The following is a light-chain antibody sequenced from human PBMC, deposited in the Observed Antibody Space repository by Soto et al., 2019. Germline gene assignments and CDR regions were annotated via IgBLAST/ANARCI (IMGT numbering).Light chain of an antibody. Sequence: DIQMTQSPSSLSASVGDRVTITCRASQSISSYLNWYQQKPGKAPKLLIYAASSLQSGVPSRFSGSGSGTDFTLTISSLQPEDFATYYCHKSYSTPLTFGQGTKLEIK. V-gene: IGKV1-39*01. CDR3: HKSYSTPLT. J-gene: IGKJ2*01. CDR1: QSISSY. CDR2: AAS.